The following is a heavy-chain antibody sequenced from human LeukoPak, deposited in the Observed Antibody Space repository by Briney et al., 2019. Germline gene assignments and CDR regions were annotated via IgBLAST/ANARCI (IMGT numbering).Heavy chain of an antibody. CDR2: INHSGST. J-gene: IGHJ3*02. Sequence: SETLSLTCAVYGGSFSGYYWSWIRQPPGKGLEWIGEINHSGSTNYNPSLKSRVTISVDTSKNQFSLKLSSVTAADTAVYYCAREGGYYPYDAFDIWGQGTMVTVSS. V-gene: IGHV4-34*01. D-gene: IGHD3-3*01. CDR3: AREGGYYPYDAFDI. CDR1: GGSFSGYY.